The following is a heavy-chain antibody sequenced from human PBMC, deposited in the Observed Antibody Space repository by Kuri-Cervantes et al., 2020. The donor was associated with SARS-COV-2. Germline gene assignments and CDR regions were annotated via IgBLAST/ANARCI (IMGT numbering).Heavy chain of an antibody. J-gene: IGHJ5*02. CDR3: AKIAGYNSGWCDD. CDR2: IDGDGTSI. CDR1: GFTFSAYC. D-gene: IGHD6-19*01. V-gene: IGHV3-74*01. Sequence: GGSLRLSCAASGFTFSAYCMHWGRHAPGKGLVWVSHIDGDGTSIGYADSVKGRFTISRDNSKNTVYLQMNSLRADDTAVYYCAKIAGYNSGWCDDWGQGTLVTVSS.